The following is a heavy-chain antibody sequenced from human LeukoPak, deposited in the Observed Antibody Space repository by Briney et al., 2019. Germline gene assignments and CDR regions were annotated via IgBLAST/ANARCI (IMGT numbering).Heavy chain of an antibody. CDR3: ARVPDNWGKNWFDP. J-gene: IGHJ5*02. Sequence: APVKVSCKASGYTFTGYYIHWVRQAPGQGLEWMGWISAYNGNTNYAQKLQGRVTMTTDTSTSTAYMELRSLRSDDTAVYYCARVPDNWGKNWFDPWGQGTLVTVSS. CDR1: GYTFTGYY. CDR2: ISAYNGNT. V-gene: IGHV1-18*04. D-gene: IGHD7-27*01.